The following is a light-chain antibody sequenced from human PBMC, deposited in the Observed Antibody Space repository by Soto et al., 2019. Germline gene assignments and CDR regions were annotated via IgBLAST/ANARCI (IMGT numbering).Light chain of an antibody. Sequence: EIVFTQSPGTRSLSPGERATLSCRASQSVTSSYLAWYQQKPGQAPRLIIYGANSRATGIPDRFSGSGAGTDFILTISRLQPEDFAVDYCQQYGSTTVTFGQGTKVDIK. CDR1: QSVTSSY. V-gene: IGKV3-20*01. CDR3: QQYGSTTVT. CDR2: GAN. J-gene: IGKJ1*01.